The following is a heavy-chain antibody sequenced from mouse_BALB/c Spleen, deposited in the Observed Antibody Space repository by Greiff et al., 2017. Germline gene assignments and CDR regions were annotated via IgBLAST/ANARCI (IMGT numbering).Heavy chain of an antibody. V-gene: IGHV3-2*02. J-gene: IGHJ1*01. Sequence: EVQLQQSGPGLVKPSLSLSLTCTASGYSITSDYASNWLRQFPGNKLELMGYISYSGSTSYNPSLKSRVSITRDTSKNKFFLQLNSVTTEDTATYYCARGRCYGSRYCWYMDVWGAGTTVTVSS. CDR1: GYSITSDYA. CDR3: ARGRCYGSRYCWYMDV. CDR2: ISYSGST. D-gene: IGHD1-1*01.